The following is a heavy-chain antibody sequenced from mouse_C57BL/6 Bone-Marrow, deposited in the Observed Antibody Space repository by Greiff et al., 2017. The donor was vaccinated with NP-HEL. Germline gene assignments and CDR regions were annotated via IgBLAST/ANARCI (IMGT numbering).Heavy chain of an antibody. V-gene: IGHV1-62-2*01. CDR2: FYPGSGSI. CDR3: ARHEDRGRGFAY. Sequence: VQLQQSGAELVKPGASVKLSCKASGYTFTEYTIHWVKQRSGQGLEWIGWFYPGSGSIKYNEKFKDKATLTAAKSSSTVYMELSRLTSEDSAVYFCARHEDRGRGFAYWGQGTLVTVSA. J-gene: IGHJ3*01. D-gene: IGHD3-1*01. CDR1: GYTFTEYT.